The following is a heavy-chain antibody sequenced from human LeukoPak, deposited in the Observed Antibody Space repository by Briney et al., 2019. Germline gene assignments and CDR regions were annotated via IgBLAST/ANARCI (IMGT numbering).Heavy chain of an antibody. D-gene: IGHD7-27*01. CDR3: AKDFNWGWDY. Sequence: GGSLRLSCAASGFTFSSHGMHWARQAPGKGLEWVAYVLSDGSRKYYADSVKGRFTISRDDSKNTLFLQMNSLRPEDTALYYCAKDFNWGWDYWGQGTLVTVSS. V-gene: IGHV3-30*02. CDR1: GFTFSSHG. J-gene: IGHJ4*02. CDR2: VLSDGSRK.